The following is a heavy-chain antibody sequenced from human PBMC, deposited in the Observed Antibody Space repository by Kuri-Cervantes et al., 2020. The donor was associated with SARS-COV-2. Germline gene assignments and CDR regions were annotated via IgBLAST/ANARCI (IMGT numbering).Heavy chain of an antibody. Sequence: GGSLRLSCAASGFTFSDYYMSWIRQAPGKGLEWVAVISYDGSNKYYADSVEGRFTISRDNSKNTLYLQMNSLRAEDTAVYYCARDSQYYDFWSGYYPISTYYYYYYMDVWGKGTTVTVSS. D-gene: IGHD3-3*01. V-gene: IGHV3-30*03. CDR1: GFTFSDYY. J-gene: IGHJ6*03. CDR3: ARDSQYYDFWSGYYPISTYYYYYYMDV. CDR2: ISYDGSNK.